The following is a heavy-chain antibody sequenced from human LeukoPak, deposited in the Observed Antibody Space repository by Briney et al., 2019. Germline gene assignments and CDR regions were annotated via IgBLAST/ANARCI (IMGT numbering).Heavy chain of an antibody. CDR3: ARDSRGVGASGD. Sequence: SETLSLTCTVSGYSISSGYYWGWIRQPPGKGLEWIGSIYHSGSTNYNPSLKSRVTISVDKSKNQFSLKLSSVTAADTAVYYCARDSRGVGASGDWGQGTLVTVSS. CDR1: GYSISSGYY. V-gene: IGHV4-38-2*02. J-gene: IGHJ4*02. D-gene: IGHD1-26*01. CDR2: IYHSGST.